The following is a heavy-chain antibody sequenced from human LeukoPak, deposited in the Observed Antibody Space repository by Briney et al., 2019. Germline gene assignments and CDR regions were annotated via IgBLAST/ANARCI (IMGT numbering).Heavy chain of an antibody. CDR1: GYTFTSYA. Sequence: ASVKVSCKASGYTFTSYAMHWVRQAPGQRLEWMGWINAGNGNTKYSQKFQGRVTITRDTSASTAYMELSSLRSEDTAVYYCARDWDTTVVTPYYYGMDVWGQGTTVTVSS. D-gene: IGHD4-23*01. V-gene: IGHV1-3*01. CDR3: ARDWDTTVVTPYYYGMDV. CDR2: INAGNGNT. J-gene: IGHJ6*02.